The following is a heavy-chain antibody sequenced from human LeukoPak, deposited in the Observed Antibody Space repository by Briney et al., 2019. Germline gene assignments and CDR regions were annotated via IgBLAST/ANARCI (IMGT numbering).Heavy chain of an antibody. CDR3: ARGPVIVLMVYATGAFDI. Sequence: PSETLSLTCAVYGGSFSGYYWSWIRQPPGKGLEWIGEINHSGSTNYNPSLKSRVTISVDTSKNQFSLKLSSVTAADTAVYYCARGPVIVLMVYATGAFDIWGQGTMVTVSS. CDR1: GGSFSGYY. V-gene: IGHV4-34*01. J-gene: IGHJ3*02. CDR2: INHSGST. D-gene: IGHD2-8*01.